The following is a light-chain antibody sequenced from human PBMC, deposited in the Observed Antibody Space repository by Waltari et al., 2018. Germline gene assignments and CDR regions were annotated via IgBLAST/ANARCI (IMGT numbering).Light chain of an antibody. V-gene: IGKV1-12*01. CDR2: GAS. CDR3: QQGNSFPPT. Sequence: DIQMTQSPSSVSASVGDRVTITCRASQGLGTWLAWYQQKPGKAPKVLIYGASTLLTGVPSRFGGSGSGTEFTLTITGLQPEDFATYFCQQGNSFPPTFGQGTRVEV. J-gene: IGKJ1*01. CDR1: QGLGTW.